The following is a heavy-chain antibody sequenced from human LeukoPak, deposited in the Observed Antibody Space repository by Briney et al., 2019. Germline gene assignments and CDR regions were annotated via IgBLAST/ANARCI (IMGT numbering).Heavy chain of an antibody. CDR3: ARGINMMIVAPGY. CDR1: GFTVNNNY. CDR2: LYSNSIT. D-gene: IGHD3-22*01. V-gene: IGHV3-53*01. J-gene: IGHJ4*02. Sequence: PGGSLRLSCAASGFTVNNNYMTWVRQAPGKGLEWFSVLYSNSITYYADSVKGRFTISRDSSKNTLYLQMNSLRAEDTAVYYCARGINMMIVAPGYWGQGTLVTVSS.